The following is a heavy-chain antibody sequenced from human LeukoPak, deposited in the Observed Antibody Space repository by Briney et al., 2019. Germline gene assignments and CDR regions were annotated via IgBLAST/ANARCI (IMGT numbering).Heavy chain of an antibody. CDR3: ARVITGSLTPYDY. CDR1: GYTSTGYY. J-gene: IGHJ4*02. V-gene: IGHV1-2*02. Sequence: GASVKVSCTASGYTSTGYYMHWVRQAPGQGLEWMGWINPNSGGTNYAQKFQGRVTMTRDTSISTAYMELSRLRSDYTAVYYCARVITGSLTPYDYWGQGTLVTVSS. D-gene: IGHD1-20*01. CDR2: INPNSGGT.